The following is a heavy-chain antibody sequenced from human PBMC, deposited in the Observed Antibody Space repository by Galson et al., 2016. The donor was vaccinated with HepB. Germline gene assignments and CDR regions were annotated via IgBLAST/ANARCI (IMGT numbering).Heavy chain of an antibody. J-gene: IGHJ4*02. V-gene: IGHV5-51*01. CDR1: GYRFSNHW. D-gene: IGHD3-22*01. Sequence: QSGAEVKKPGESLTISCKGSGYRFSNHWIGWVRQMPGKGLEWMGIMYPGDADFSYNPSARAQVNMSLDKSISSADLQWSSLTASDTAIYYCASGPYFYESSGYQFDYWGQGTLVTVSS. CDR2: MYPGDADF. CDR3: ASGPYFYESSGYQFDY.